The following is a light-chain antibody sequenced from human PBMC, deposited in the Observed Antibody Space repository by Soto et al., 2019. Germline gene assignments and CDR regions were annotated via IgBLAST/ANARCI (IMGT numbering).Light chain of an antibody. J-gene: IGKJ4*01. CDR3: QQRDSWPLT. CDR2: DVS. Sequence: EIVLTQSPATLSLSPGERATLSCRASQSVSSDLAWYQQKPGQAPRLLIYDVSDRATGVPARFSGSGSGTDFTLTISILEPEDYAIYYCQQRDSWPLTFGGGTKVEIK. CDR1: QSVSSD. V-gene: IGKV3-11*01.